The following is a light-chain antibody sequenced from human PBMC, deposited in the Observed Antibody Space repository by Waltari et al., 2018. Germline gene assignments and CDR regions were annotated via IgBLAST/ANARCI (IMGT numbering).Light chain of an antibody. V-gene: IGLV4-69*01. CDR3: QTWASGLYV. CDR1: GGHSGYA. J-gene: IGLJ1*01. CDR2: VTSDGRQ. Sequence: QLVLTQSPSASASPGASVKLTCTLSGGHSGYAIAWHQQHPEKGPRFLMKVTSDGRQNKGDGIPDRFSGSSSGAERYLTISRLQSDDEADYYCQTWASGLYVFGTGTKVTVV.